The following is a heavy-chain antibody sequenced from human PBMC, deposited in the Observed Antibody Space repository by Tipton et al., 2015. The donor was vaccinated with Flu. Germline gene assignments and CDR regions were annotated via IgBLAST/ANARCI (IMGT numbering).Heavy chain of an antibody. D-gene: IGHD2-15*01. CDR1: GGSVSSSDFY. CDR3: TRQVEAATRSSS. J-gene: IGHJ4*01. Sequence: TLSLTCTVSGGSVSSSDFYWGWVRQPPGKGPEWIGSIFHSGTTYYDLSLQSRVTISLDTSKNQFSLKMKSVTVADTAAYYCTRQVEAATRSSSRGHGTMVTVSS. CDR2: IFHSGTT. V-gene: IGHV4-39*07.